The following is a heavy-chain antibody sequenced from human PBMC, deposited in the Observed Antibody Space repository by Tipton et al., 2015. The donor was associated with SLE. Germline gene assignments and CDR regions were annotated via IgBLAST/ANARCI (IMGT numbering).Heavy chain of an antibody. Sequence: TLSLTCTVSGGSISSSSYYLGWIRQPPGKGLEWIGSIYYSGSTNYNPSLKSRVTISVDTSKNQFSLKLSSVTAADTAVYYCARGHTAMVGSPYYYGMDVWGQGTTVTVSS. J-gene: IGHJ6*02. CDR3: ARGHTAMVGSPYYYGMDV. CDR2: IYYSGST. D-gene: IGHD5-18*01. V-gene: IGHV4-39*07. CDR1: GGSISSSSYY.